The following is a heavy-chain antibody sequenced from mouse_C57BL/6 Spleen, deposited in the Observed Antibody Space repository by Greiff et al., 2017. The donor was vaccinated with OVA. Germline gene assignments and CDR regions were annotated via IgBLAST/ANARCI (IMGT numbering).Heavy chain of an antibody. J-gene: IGHJ4*01. CDR1: GYTFTDHT. Sequence: VQVVESDAELVKPGASVKISCKVSGYTFTDHTIHWMKQRPEQGLEWIGYIYPRDGSTKYNEKFKGKATLTADKSSSTAYMQLNSLTSEDSAVYFCAFRQLGDAMDYWGQGTSVTVSS. V-gene: IGHV1-78*01. CDR3: AFRQLGDAMDY. CDR2: IYPRDGST. D-gene: IGHD3-2*01.